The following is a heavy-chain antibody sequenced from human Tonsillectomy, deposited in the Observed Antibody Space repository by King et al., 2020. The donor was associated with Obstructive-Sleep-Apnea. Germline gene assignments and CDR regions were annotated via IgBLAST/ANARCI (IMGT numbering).Heavy chain of an antibody. CDR3: ARDQLTIAAASSESPNYGMDV. D-gene: IGHD6-13*01. V-gene: IGHV3-21*01. Sequence: QLVQSGGGLVKPGGSLRLSCAASGFTFSSYSMNWVRQAPGKGLEWVSFISSSSTYIYCADSVKGRFTISRDNAKNSLYLQMNSLRAEDTAVYYCARDQLTIAAASSESPNYGMDVWGQGTTVTVSS. J-gene: IGHJ6*02. CDR2: ISSSSTYI. CDR1: GFTFSSYS.